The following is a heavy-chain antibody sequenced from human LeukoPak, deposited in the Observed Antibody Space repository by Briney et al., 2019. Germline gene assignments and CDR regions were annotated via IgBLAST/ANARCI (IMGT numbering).Heavy chain of an antibody. CDR3: ASVATSIFGVVIPIDY. Sequence: SETLSLTCTVSGGSISSYYWSWIRQPAGKGLEWIGRIYTSGSTNYNPSLKSRVTMSVDTSKNQFSLKLSSVTAADTAVYYCASVATSIFGVVIPIDYWGQGILVTVSS. D-gene: IGHD3-3*01. J-gene: IGHJ4*02. CDR2: IYTSGST. V-gene: IGHV4-4*07. CDR1: GGSISSYY.